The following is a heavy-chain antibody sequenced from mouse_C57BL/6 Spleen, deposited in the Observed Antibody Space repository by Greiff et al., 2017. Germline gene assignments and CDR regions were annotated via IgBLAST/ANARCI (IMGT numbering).Heavy chain of an antibody. CDR1: GYAFSSYW. J-gene: IGHJ2*01. V-gene: IGHV1-82*01. Sequence: VQLQESGPELVKPGASVKISCKASGYAFSSYWMHWVKQRPGKGLEWIGRIYPGDGDTNYNRKFKGKATLTADKSSSTAYMQLSSLTAEDSAVYVCARRDFDYWGQGTTLTVSS. CDR3: ARRDFDY. CDR2: IYPGDGDT.